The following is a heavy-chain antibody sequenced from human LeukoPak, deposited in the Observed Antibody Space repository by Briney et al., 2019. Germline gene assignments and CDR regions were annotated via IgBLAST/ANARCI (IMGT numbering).Heavy chain of an antibody. J-gene: IGHJ3*02. CDR1: GGSISSYY. CDR2: IYYNGST. D-gene: IGHD4-17*01. V-gene: IGHV4-59*01. Sequence: SETLSLTCTVSGGSISSYYWSWIRQPPGKGLEWIGDIYYNGSTNYYPYLKSRVTIAVDTSKNQFSLKLSSVAAADTAVYYCARMGELTTVTTAAFDIWGQGTMVTVSS. CDR3: ARMGELTTVTTAAFDI.